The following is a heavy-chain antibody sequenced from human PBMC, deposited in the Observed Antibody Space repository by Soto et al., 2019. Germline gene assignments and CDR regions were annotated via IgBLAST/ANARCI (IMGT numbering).Heavy chain of an antibody. CDR2: ISWNSGSI. CDR1: GFTFDDYA. V-gene: IGHV3-9*01. Sequence: SLRLSCAASGFTFDDYAMHWVRQAPGKGLEWVSGISWNSGSIGYADSVKGRFTISRDNAKNSLYLQMNSLRAEDTALYYCASPYSSGWYGRDAFDIWGQGTMVTV. CDR3: ASPYSSGWYGRDAFDI. D-gene: IGHD6-19*01. J-gene: IGHJ3*02.